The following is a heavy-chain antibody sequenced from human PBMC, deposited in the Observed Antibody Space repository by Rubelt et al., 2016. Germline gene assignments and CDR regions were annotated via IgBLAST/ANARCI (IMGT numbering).Heavy chain of an antibody. D-gene: IGHD3-9*01. V-gene: IGHV4-34*01. CDR3: AGHRIVRDLTVGGYFDP. CDR1: GGSFSGYY. J-gene: IGHJ5*02. Sequence: QVQLQQWGAGLLKPSETLSLTCAVYGGSFSGYYWSWIRQPPGKGLEWIGEINHSGSPNYNPSLKSRVTISVDTSKNQFSLKLSSVTAADTAVYYCAGHRIVRDLTVGGYFDPWGQGILATVSS. CDR2: INHSGSP.